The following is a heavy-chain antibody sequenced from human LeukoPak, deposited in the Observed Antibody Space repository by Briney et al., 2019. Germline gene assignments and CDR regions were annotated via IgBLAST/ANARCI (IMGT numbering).Heavy chain of an antibody. D-gene: IGHD3-10*01. Sequence: GGSLRLSCAASGFTFSNSAMSWVRQAPGKGLEWVSTLSGSGITTYYADSVKGRFTISRDNSKNTLYLQMNSLRAEDTAVYYCAKVSLLWFGELSAGWFDPWGQGTLVTVSS. CDR1: GFTFSNSA. CDR2: LSGSGITT. J-gene: IGHJ5*02. CDR3: AKVSLLWFGELSAGWFDP. V-gene: IGHV3-23*01.